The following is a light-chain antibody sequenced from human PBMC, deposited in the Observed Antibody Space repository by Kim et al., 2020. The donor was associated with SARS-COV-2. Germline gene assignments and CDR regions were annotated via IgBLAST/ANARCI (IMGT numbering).Light chain of an antibody. CDR1: SGSIASND. CDR2: GDD. J-gene: IGLJ3*02. CDR3: QSYDNYNQV. V-gene: IGLV6-57*01. Sequence: GKTVTISCNRSSGSIASNDVQWYQQRPGSSPTTVIYGDDQRPSGVPDRFSGSIDSSANSASLTISSLKTEDEADYYCQSYDNYNQVFGGGTKLTVL.